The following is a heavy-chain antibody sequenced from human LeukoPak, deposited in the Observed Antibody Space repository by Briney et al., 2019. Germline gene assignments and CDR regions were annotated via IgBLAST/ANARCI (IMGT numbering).Heavy chain of an antibody. CDR2: INHSGST. CDR3: ARGLPRYCSGGSCYSNWFDP. Sequence: SETLSLTCAVYGGSFSGYYWSWIRQPPGKGLEWIGEINHSGSTNYNPSLKSRVTISVDTSKNQFSLKLSSVTAADTAVYYCARGLPRYCSGGSCYSNWFDPWGQGTLVTVSS. CDR1: GGSFSGYY. V-gene: IGHV4-34*01. J-gene: IGHJ5*02. D-gene: IGHD2-15*01.